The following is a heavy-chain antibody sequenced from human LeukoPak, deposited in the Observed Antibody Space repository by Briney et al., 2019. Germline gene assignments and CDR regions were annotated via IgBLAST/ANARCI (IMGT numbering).Heavy chain of an antibody. D-gene: IGHD4-17*01. CDR1: GFTFSSYG. V-gene: IGHV3-30*02. Sequence: PGGSLRLSCAASGFTFSSYGMHWVRQAPGKGLEWVAFIRYDGSNKYYADSVKGRFAISRDNSKNTLYLQMNSLRAEDTAVYYCAKDSPSSTGLDAFDIWGQGTMVTVSS. CDR3: AKDSPSSTGLDAFDI. J-gene: IGHJ3*02. CDR2: IRYDGSNK.